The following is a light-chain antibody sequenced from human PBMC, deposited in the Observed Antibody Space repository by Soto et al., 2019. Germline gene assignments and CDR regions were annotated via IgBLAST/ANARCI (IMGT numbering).Light chain of an antibody. CDR3: SSDAGSNNLV. J-gene: IGLJ2*01. Sequence: QSALTQTPSASGSPGQSVTISCTGTSSDVGGYNYVSWYQQHPGKAPKLMIYDVSKRPSGVPDRFSGSKSGNTASLTVSGLQAEDEADYYCSSDAGSNNLVFGGGTKLTVL. CDR2: DVS. V-gene: IGLV2-8*01. CDR1: SSDVGGYNY.